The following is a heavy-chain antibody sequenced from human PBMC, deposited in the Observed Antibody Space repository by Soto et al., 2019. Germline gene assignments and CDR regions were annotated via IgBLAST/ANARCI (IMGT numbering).Heavy chain of an antibody. J-gene: IGHJ4*02. CDR3: ARGSLYHPMESVFDY. CDR2: MNPNSGNT. CDR1: GYTFTSYD. V-gene: IGHV1-8*01. Sequence: QVQLVQSGAEVKKPGASVKVSCKASGYTFTSYDINWVRQATGQGLEWMGWMNPNSGNTGYAQKIQGRVTMTRNTSISTAYMELSSLRSEDTAVYCCARGSLYHPMESVFDYWGQGTMVTVFS. D-gene: IGHD2-2*01.